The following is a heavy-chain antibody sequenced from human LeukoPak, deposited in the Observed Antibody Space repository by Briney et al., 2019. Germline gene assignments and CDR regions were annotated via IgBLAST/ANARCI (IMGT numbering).Heavy chain of an antibody. Sequence: ASVKVSCKASGGTFSSYAISWVRQAPGQGLEWMGRIIPISGTANYAQKFQGRVTITTDESTSTAYMELSSLRSEDTAVYYCAFRTLGRIVGALDYFDYWGQGTLVTVSS. J-gene: IGHJ4*02. D-gene: IGHD1-26*01. CDR1: GGTFSSYA. V-gene: IGHV1-69*05. CDR3: AFRTLGRIVGALDYFDY. CDR2: IIPISGTA.